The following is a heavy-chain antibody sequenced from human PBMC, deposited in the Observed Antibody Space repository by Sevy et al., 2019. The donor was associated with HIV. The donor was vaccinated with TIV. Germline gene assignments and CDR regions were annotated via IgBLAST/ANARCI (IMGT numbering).Heavy chain of an antibody. CDR3: AKGACSGGSCYWGGDYYYYYMDV. CDR2: IWYDGSNK. Sequence: GGSLRLSCAASGFTFSSYGMHWVRQAPGKGLEWVAVIWYDGSNKYYADSVKGRFTISRDNSKNTLYLQMNSLRAEDTAWYYCAKGACSGGSCYWGGDYYYYYMDVWGKGTTVTVSS. D-gene: IGHD2-15*01. CDR1: GFTFSSYG. J-gene: IGHJ6*03. V-gene: IGHV3-33*06.